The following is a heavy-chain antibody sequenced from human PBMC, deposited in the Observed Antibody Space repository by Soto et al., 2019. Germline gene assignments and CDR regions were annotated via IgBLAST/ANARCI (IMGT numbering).Heavy chain of an antibody. D-gene: IGHD3-10*01. CDR3: AKALYGGFTY. CDR1: GFTFSVYA. CDR2: ISGSGDST. Sequence: EVRLLESGGGLVQPGGSLRLSCAASGFTFSVYAMSWVRQAPGKGLEWVSGISGSGDSTHYADSVKGRFTVSRDNSKSMLYLQTNSLSAEVTAIYYCAKALYGGFTYWGQGTLVTVSS. V-gene: IGHV3-23*01. J-gene: IGHJ4*02.